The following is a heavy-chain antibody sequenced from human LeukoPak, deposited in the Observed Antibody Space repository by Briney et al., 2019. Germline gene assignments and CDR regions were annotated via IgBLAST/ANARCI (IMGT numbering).Heavy chain of an antibody. CDR3: ARGASGSYSHYFDY. J-gene: IGHJ4*02. V-gene: IGHV1-2*02. CDR1: GYTFTGYY. CDR2: INPNSGGT. D-gene: IGHD1-26*01. Sequence: GASVKVSCKASGYTFTGYYMHWVRQAPGQGLEWMGWINPNSGGTNYAQKFQGGVTMTRDTSISTAYMELSRLRSDDTAVYYCARGASGSYSHYFDYWGQGTLVTVSS.